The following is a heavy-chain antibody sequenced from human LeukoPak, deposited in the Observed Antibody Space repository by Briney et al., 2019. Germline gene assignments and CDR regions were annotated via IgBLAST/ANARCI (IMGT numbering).Heavy chain of an antibody. V-gene: IGHV3-7*03. J-gene: IGHJ4*02. D-gene: IGHD3/OR15-3a*01. Sequence: GGSLRLSCVASGFSFGKYWMSWVRQAPGKGLEWVANIKLDGSEKNYVDSVKGRFTISRDNTKNSLYLQMNSVRAEDTAAFYCARDQYDTWSRRGNFDSWGQGTLVIVSS. CDR1: GFSFGKYW. CDR3: ARDQYDTWSRRGNFDS. CDR2: IKLDGSEK.